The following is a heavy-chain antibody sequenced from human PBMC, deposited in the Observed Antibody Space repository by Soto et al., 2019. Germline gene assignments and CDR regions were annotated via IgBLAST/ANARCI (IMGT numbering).Heavy chain of an antibody. CDR1: GFMFSTYL. Sequence: GGSLRLSCEASGFMFSTYLMSWVRQAPGKGLEWVANIKQGGNEKFYVDSVKGRFTISRDNAENSLYLQMNNLRAEDTAVYYCTRTHSGYVGYDAYDIWGQGTLVTVSS. V-gene: IGHV3-7*01. D-gene: IGHD5-12*01. CDR2: IKQGGNEK. J-gene: IGHJ3*02. CDR3: TRTHSGYVGYDAYDI.